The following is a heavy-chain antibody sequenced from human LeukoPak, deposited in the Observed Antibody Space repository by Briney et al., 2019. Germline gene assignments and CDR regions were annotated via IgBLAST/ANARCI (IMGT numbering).Heavy chain of an antibody. V-gene: IGHV3-23*01. CDR1: GFTFSSYA. J-gene: IGHJ4*02. CDR2: ISGSGGST. D-gene: IGHD2-15*01. Sequence: GGSLRLSCAASGFTFSSYAMSWVRQAPGRGLEWVSAISGSGGSTYYGDSVKGRFTISRDNSKNTLDLQMNSLRAGDTAIYYCAKEPSCSGGSCYYFDYWGQGTLVTVSS. CDR3: AKEPSCSGGSCYYFDY.